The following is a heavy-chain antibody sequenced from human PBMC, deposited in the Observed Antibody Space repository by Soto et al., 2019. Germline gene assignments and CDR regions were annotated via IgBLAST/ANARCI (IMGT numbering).Heavy chain of an antibody. V-gene: IGHV3-15*01. J-gene: IGHJ6*03. Sequence: GGSLRVSCAASGFTFSNAWMSWVRQAPGKGLEWVGRIKSKTDGGTTDYAAPVKGRFTISRDDSKNTLCLQMNSLKTEDTAVYYFTTFPSHNYYMDVWGKGTTVTVSS. CDR1: GFTFSNAW. CDR2: IKSKTDGGTT. CDR3: TTFPSHNYYMDV.